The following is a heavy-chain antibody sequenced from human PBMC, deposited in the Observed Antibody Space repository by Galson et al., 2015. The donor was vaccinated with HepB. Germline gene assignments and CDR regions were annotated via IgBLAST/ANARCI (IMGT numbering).Heavy chain of an antibody. V-gene: IGHV3-48*01. Sequence: SLRLSCAASGFTFSSYSMNWVRQAPGKGLEWVSYISGSSSTIYYADSVKGRFTISRDNAKNSLNLQMNSLRAEDTAVYYCARERSYYDIDYWGQGTLVTVSS. CDR1: GFTFSSYS. CDR3: ARERSYYDIDY. D-gene: IGHD3-22*01. J-gene: IGHJ4*02. CDR2: ISGSSSTI.